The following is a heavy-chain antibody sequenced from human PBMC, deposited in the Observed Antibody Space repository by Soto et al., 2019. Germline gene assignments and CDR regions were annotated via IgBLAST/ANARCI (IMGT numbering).Heavy chain of an antibody. V-gene: IGHV3-74*01. CDR3: ARTYVPGIAGFDP. Sequence: GSLRLSCAASGFTFSNYFMHWVRQVPGEGLVWVSRMSGDGKTISYADSVKGRFTISRDNAKNTLYLQMNSLRVEDTAVYYCARTYVPGIAGFDPWGQGTLVTVSS. CDR2: MSGDGKTI. D-gene: IGHD1-1*01. J-gene: IGHJ5*02. CDR1: GFTFSNYF.